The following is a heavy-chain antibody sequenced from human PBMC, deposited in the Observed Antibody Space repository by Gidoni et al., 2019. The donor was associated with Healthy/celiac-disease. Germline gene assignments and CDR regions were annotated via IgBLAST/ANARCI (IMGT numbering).Heavy chain of an antibody. Sequence: QVQLVQSGAEVKKPGSSVKVSCKDSGGTLSSYSISGVRLAPGQGLEWLGGIIPIFGTASYAQKFQGRVTITADESTSTAYMELSSLRSEDKAVYYCARDLGFDYYGSGSQHGELYNWFDPWGQGTLVTVSS. J-gene: IGHJ5*02. CDR3: ARDLGFDYYGSGSQHGELYNWFDP. CDR1: GGTLSSYS. CDR2: IIPIFGTA. D-gene: IGHD3-10*01. V-gene: IGHV1-69*01.